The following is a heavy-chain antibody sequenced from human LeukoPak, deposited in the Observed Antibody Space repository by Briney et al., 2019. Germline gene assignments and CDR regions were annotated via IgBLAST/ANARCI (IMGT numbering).Heavy chain of an antibody. Sequence: ASVKVSCKASGYTFTSYAINWVRQAPGQGLECMGWINTNTGNPTYAQGFTGRFVFSLDTSVSTAYLQISSLKAEDTAVYYCARELNYYDSSGYPFDYWGQGTLVTVSS. V-gene: IGHV7-4-1*02. CDR3: ARELNYYDSSGYPFDY. D-gene: IGHD3-22*01. CDR2: INTNTGNP. CDR1: GYTFTSYA. J-gene: IGHJ4*02.